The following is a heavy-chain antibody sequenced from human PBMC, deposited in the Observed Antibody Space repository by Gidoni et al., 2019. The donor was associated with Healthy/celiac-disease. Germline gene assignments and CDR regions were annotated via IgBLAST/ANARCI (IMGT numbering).Heavy chain of an antibody. CDR1: GFTFSSYE. CDR2: IRSSGSTI. Sequence: EVQLVESGGGLVQPGGSLRLSCAASGFTFSSYEMNWVRQAPGKGLEWVSYIRSSGSTIYYADSVKGRFTISRDNAKNSLYLQMNSLRAEDTAVYYCARVASSGYYYTDYWGQGTLVTVSS. CDR3: ARVASSGYYYTDY. V-gene: IGHV3-48*03. D-gene: IGHD3-22*01. J-gene: IGHJ4*02.